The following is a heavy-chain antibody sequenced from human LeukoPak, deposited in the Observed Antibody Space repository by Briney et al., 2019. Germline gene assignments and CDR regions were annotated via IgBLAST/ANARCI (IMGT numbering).Heavy chain of an antibody. CDR1: GFTFSSCA. J-gene: IGHJ4*02. D-gene: IGHD5-18*01. CDR2: ISYDGSNK. CDR3: ARERGYSYGITFDY. Sequence: GGSLRLSCAASGFTFSSCAMHWVRQAPGKGLEWVAVISYDGSNKYYADSVKGRFTISRDNSKNTLYLQMNSLRAEDTAVYYCARERGYSYGITFDYWGQGTLVTVSS. V-gene: IGHV3-30-3*01.